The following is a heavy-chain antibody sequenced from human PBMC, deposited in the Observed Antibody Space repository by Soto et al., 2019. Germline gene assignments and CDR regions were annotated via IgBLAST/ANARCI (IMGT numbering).Heavy chain of an antibody. D-gene: IGHD1-26*01. V-gene: IGHV6-1*01. J-gene: IGHJ4*02. Sequence: QTLSLACAISGGSVSRNNAGWNLIRQSPSRGLEWLGRTYYRSKWFNDYAVSVKSRITINPDTSKNQFSLQLNSVTPEDTAVYYCTRDYSSDYFDFWGQGTPVTVSS. CDR1: GGSVSRNNAG. CDR3: TRDYSSDYFDF. CDR2: TYYRSKWFN.